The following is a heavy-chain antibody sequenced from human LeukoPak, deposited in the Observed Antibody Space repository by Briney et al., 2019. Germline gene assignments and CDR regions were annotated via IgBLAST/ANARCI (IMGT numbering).Heavy chain of an antibody. CDR1: GFTFSSYA. D-gene: IGHD3-10*01. J-gene: IGHJ4*02. CDR3: ARDRGKVFDY. V-gene: IGHV3-30*04. Sequence: GGSLRLSCAASGFTFSSYAMHWVRQAPGKGLEWVAVISYDGSNKYYADSVKGRFTISRDNSKNTPYLQMNSLRAEDTAVYYCARDRGKVFDYWGQGTLVTVSS. CDR2: ISYDGSNK.